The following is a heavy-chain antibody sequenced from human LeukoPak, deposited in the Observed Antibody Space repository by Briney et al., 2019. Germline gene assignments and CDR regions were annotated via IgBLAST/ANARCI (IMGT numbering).Heavy chain of an antibody. J-gene: IGHJ4*02. CDR1: GGTFSSYA. Sequence: VASVKVSCKASGGTFSSYAISWVRQAPGQGLEWMGRIIPIFGIANYAQMFQGRVTITADKSTSTAYMELSSLRSEDTAVYYCATEVVVPAATSPGYWGQGTLVTVSS. CDR3: ATEVVVPAATSPGY. CDR2: IIPIFGIA. V-gene: IGHV1-69*04. D-gene: IGHD2-2*01.